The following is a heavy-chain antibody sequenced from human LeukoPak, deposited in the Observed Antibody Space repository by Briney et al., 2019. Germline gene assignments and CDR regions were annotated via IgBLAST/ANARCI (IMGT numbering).Heavy chain of an antibody. V-gene: IGHV3-13*01. CDR1: GFTFSSFD. CDR2: IGTASDT. D-gene: IGHD1-1*01. CDR3: ARGPPRGKYYYMDV. Sequence: GGSLRLSCAASGFTFSSFDMHWVRQPTGQGLEWVSTIGTASDTYYPGSVEGRFALSRDNAKNSLYLQMNSLTAGDTAVYYCARGPPRGKYYYMDVWGKGTTVTVSS. J-gene: IGHJ6*03.